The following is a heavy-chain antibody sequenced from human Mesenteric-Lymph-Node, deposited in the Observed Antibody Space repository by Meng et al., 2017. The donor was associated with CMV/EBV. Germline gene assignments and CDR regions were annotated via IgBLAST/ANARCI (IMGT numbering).Heavy chain of an antibody. CDR1: GFTFDDYS. CDR3: ARRGDFWSGYYGGTGFDY. CDR2: LRWNGDNI. V-gene: IGHV3-9*01. J-gene: IGHJ4*02. Sequence: SLKISCAASGFTFDDYSMHWVRQVPGKGLEWVAGLRWNGDNIGYADSVKGRFTISRDNAKNSLYLQMNSLRAEDTAVYYCARRGDFWSGYYGGTGFDYWGQGTLVTVSS. D-gene: IGHD3-3*01.